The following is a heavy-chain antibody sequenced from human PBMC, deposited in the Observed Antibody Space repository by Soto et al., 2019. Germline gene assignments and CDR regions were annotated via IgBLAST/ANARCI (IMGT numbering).Heavy chain of an antibody. CDR1: VSSFSSFY. CDR3: ARGGIKLSYAFDH. D-gene: IGHD3-10*01. Sequence: PSETLCITCSFSVSSFSSFYWSWIRQSAGKGLEWIGRIYTSGATSYNPSLKSRVTMSVDTSQTQMYLNLTSVTAADTAVYYCARGGIKLSYAFDHWGQGILVTVS. V-gene: IGHV4-4*07. J-gene: IGHJ4*02. CDR2: IYTSGAT.